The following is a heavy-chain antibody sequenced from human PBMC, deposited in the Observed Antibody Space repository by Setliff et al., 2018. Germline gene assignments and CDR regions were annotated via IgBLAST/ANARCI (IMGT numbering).Heavy chain of an antibody. D-gene: IGHD3-3*01. V-gene: IGHV4-34*01. CDR1: GASFSGSY. Sequence: PSETLSLTCAVYGASFSGSYCSWIRQSPGKGLEWIGEINHTGSPNWIGEINHSGSPNYNPSPKSRVTISIDTSKNQFSLNLNSVTAADTAVYFCARTTHYDFWSGYLYWGQGVQVTVSS. CDR3: ARTTHYDFWSGYLY. CDR2: INHSGSP. J-gene: IGHJ4*02.